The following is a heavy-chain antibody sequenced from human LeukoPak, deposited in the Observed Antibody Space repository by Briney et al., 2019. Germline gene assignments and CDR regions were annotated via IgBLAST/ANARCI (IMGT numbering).Heavy chain of an antibody. CDR3: ARGPYSSSWHKRGGLFDP. CDR2: ISSNGGST. J-gene: IGHJ5*02. CDR1: GFTFSSYA. Sequence: GGSLRLSCAASGFTFSSYAMHWVRQAPGKGLEYVSAISSNGGSTYYANSVKGRFTISRDNSKNTLYLQVGSLRAEDMAVYYCARGPYSSSWHKRGGLFDPWGQGTLVTVSS. V-gene: IGHV3-64*01. D-gene: IGHD6-13*01.